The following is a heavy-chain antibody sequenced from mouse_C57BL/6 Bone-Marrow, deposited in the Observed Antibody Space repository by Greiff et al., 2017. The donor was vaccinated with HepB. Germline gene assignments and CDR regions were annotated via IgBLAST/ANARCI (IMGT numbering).Heavy chain of an antibody. CDR1: GYTFTSYW. J-gene: IGHJ1*03. Sequence: QVQLQQPGAELVKPGASVKLSCKASGYTFTSYWMHWVKQRPGRGLEWIGRIDPNSGGTKYNEKFKSKATLTVDKPSSTAYMQLSSLTSEDSAVYYCARPFITTVVAHWYFDVWGTGTTVTVSS. V-gene: IGHV1-72*01. CDR3: ARPFITTVVAHWYFDV. CDR2: IDPNSGGT. D-gene: IGHD1-1*01.